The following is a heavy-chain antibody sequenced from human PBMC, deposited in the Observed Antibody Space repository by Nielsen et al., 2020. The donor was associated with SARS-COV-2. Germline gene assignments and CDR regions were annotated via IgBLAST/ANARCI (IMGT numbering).Heavy chain of an antibody. CDR3: ARYCSSTSCYAGGKYYYYGMDV. Sequence: VRQAPGKGLVWVSRINSDGSSTYYADSVKGRFTISRDNSKNTLYLQMNSLRAEDTAVYYCARYCSSTSCYAGGKYYYYGMDVWGQGTTVTVSS. CDR2: INSDGSST. V-gene: IGHV3-23*01. J-gene: IGHJ6*02. D-gene: IGHD2-2*01.